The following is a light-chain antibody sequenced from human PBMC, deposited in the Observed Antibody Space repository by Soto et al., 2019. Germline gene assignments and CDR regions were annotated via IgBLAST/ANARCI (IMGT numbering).Light chain of an antibody. CDR1: SSDVGGYNY. J-gene: IGLJ2*01. CDR2: EVS. CDR3: SSFAGKNTLV. V-gene: IGLV2-8*01. Sequence: QSALTQPPSASGSPGQSVTISCTGTSSDVGGYNYVSWYQQHPGKAPKLMISEVSKRPSGVPDRFSGSKSGNTASLTVSGLQAEDEADYYCSSFAGKNTLVFGGGTKPTVL.